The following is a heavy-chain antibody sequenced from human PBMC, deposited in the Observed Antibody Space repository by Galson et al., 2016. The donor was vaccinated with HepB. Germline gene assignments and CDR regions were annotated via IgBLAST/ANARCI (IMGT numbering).Heavy chain of an antibody. D-gene: IGHD6-13*01. J-gene: IGHJ3*02. CDR1: GFPLSTSGVG. Sequence: PALVKPTQTLTLTCTFSGFPLSTSGVGVGWIRQPPGKALEWLALIYWDDDKRYSPSLKSRLTITKDTSKNQVVLTMTNMDPVDTATYYCAHGRVAAAGPGAFDIWGQGTMVTVSS. CDR2: IYWDDDK. CDR3: AHGRVAAAGPGAFDI. V-gene: IGHV2-5*02.